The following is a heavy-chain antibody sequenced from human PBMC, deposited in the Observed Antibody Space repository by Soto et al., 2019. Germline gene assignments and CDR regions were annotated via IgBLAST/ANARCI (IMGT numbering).Heavy chain of an antibody. CDR1: GGSVSSGEIY. Sequence: PSETLSLTCTVSGGSVSSGEIYWTWLRQSPGKGLEWIGYIYYSGSTYYSPSLKSRLSISLDTSKNQFSLRLSSVTAADTAMYYCARARLSAVYAFDIWGQGTMVTVSS. CDR2: IYYSGST. V-gene: IGHV4-31*03. CDR3: ARARLSAVYAFDI. D-gene: IGHD1-20*01. J-gene: IGHJ3*02.